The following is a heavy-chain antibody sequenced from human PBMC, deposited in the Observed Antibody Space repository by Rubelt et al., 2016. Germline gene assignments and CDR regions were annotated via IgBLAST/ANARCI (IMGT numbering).Heavy chain of an antibody. CDR2: ISSSGDST. V-gene: IGHV3-23*01. J-gene: IGHJ4*02. Sequence: NRGEWVSAISSSGDSTYYVDSVKGRFTISRDNSKNTLYLQMNSLRAEDTAVYYCARAQDSGVYYVEFDYWGQGTLVTVSS. CDR3: ARAQDSGVYYVEFDY. D-gene: IGHD3-22*01.